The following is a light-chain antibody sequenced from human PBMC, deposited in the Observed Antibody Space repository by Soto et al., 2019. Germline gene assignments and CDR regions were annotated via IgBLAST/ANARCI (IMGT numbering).Light chain of an antibody. Sequence: DIQMTQSPSSLSASVGDRVTITCRASQGISNYLAWYQQKPGKVPKLLIYAASTLQSGVPSRFSGSGSGIDFTFTISGLPPEDVATYYCQKYNSAPRTFGPGTKVDIK. J-gene: IGKJ3*01. CDR1: QGISNY. V-gene: IGKV1-27*01. CDR3: QKYNSAPRT. CDR2: AAS.